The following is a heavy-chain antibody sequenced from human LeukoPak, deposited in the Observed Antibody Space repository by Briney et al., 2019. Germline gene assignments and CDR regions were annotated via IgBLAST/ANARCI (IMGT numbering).Heavy chain of an antibody. D-gene: IGHD2-2*02. CDR1: GGSISSYY. CDR2: IYYSGST. V-gene: IGHV4-59*01. J-gene: IGHJ4*02. Sequence: PSETLSLTCTVSGGSISSYYWSWIRQPPGKGLEWIGYIYYSGSTNYNPSLKSRVTISVDTSKNQFSLKLSSVTAADTAVYYCARGGGRIPIDYWGQGTLVTVSS. CDR3: ARGGGRIPIDY.